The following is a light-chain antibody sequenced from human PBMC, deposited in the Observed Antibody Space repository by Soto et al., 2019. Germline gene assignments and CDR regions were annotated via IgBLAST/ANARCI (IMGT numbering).Light chain of an antibody. CDR2: QTS. CDR1: QYINTR. J-gene: IGKJ5*01. CDR3: QQYGSSPIT. V-gene: IGKV3-20*01. Sequence: EIVLTQSTSTLSSFPCDRFTLSCMASQYINTRLAWYQHRPGQAPRLLIYQTSIRAAGIPDRFTGSGSGTDFTLTISRLEPEDFAVYYCQQYGSSPITFGQGTRLEIK.